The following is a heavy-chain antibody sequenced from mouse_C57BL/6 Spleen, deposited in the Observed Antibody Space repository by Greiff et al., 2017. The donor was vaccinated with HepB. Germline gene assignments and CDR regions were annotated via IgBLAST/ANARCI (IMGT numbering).Heavy chain of an antibody. CDR1: GYSFTGYY. D-gene: IGHD2-5*01. CDR3: ARYGYSNFYYAMDY. V-gene: IGHV1-43*01. J-gene: IGHJ4*01. CDR2: INPSTGGT. Sequence: EVQLQQSGPELVKPGASVKISCKASGYSFTGYYMHWVKQSSEKSLEWIGEINPSTGGTSYNQKFKGKATLTVDKSSSTAYMQLKSLTSEDSAVYYCARYGYSNFYYAMDYWGQGTSVTVSS.